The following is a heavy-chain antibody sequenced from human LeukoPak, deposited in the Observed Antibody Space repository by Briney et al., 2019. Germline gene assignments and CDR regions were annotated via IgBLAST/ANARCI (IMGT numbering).Heavy chain of an antibody. CDR1: GGSISSYD. CDR3: ARGVPEYYDFWSGYFYYFDY. D-gene: IGHD3-3*01. CDR2: IYYSGST. Sequence: SETLSLTCTVSGGSISSYDWSWIRQPPRKGLEWIGYIYYSGSTNYNPSLKSRVTISVDTSKNQFSLKLTSVTAADTAVYYCARGVPEYYDFWSGYFYYFDYWGQGTLVTVSP. V-gene: IGHV4-59*01. J-gene: IGHJ4*02.